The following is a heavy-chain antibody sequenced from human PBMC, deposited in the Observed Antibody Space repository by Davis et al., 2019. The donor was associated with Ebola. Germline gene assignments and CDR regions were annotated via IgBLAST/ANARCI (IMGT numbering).Heavy chain of an antibody. CDR3: AKLGGDY. V-gene: IGHV3-23*01. CDR2: VTSSGDNT. Sequence: GESLKISCAASGFTFGSYAMTWVRQAPGKGLEWVSTVTSSGDNTYTADSVKGRFTISRDNSKNTLSLEMNSLRAEDTAVYYCAKLGGDYWGQGTLVTVSS. D-gene: IGHD3-16*01. CDR1: GFTFGSYA. J-gene: IGHJ4*02.